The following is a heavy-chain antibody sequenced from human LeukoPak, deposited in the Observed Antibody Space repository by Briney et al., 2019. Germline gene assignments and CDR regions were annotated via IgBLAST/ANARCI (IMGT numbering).Heavy chain of an antibody. Sequence: GESLKISCKGSGYIFTNYWIGWVRQLPGKGLEWMGIIYPGESDTRYSPSFEGQVTISADKSISMAYLQWSSLKASDTAMYYCARRGYCSTTTCYRLFDYWGQGTLVTVSS. CDR2: IYPGESDT. CDR1: GYIFTNYW. J-gene: IGHJ4*02. V-gene: IGHV5-51*01. D-gene: IGHD2-2*01. CDR3: ARRGYCSTTTCYRLFDY.